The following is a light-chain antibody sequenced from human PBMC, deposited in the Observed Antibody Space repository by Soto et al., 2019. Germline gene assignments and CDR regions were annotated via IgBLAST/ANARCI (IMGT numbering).Light chain of an antibody. CDR3: SSYAGNNNVV. CDR1: SSDVGGYTY. V-gene: IGLV2-8*01. CDR2: EVT. J-gene: IGLJ2*01. Sequence: QSALTQPPSASGSPGQSVTISCTGTSSDVGGYTYVSWYQQHPGKAPQLIIYEVTKRPSGVPDRFSGSKSGSTASLTVSGLQAEDEADYYCSSYAGNNNVVFGGGTKLTVL.